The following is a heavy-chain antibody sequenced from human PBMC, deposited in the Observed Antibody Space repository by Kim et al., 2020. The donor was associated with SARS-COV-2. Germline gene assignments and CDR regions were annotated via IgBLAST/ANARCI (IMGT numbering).Heavy chain of an antibody. CDR2: ISSSSSYI. D-gene: IGHD3-10*01. Sequence: GGSLRLSCAASGFTFSSYSMNWVRQAPGKGLEWVSFISSSSSYIYYADSVKGRFTISRDNAKNSLYLQMNSLRAEDTAVYYCARQAHLGVIYDWFDPWGQGTLVTVSS. V-gene: IGHV3-21*01. CDR1: GFTFSSYS. J-gene: IGHJ5*02. CDR3: ARQAHLGVIYDWFDP.